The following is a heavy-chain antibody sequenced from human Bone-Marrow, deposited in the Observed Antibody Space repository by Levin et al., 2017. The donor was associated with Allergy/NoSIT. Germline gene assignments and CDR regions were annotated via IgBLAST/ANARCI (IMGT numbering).Heavy chain of an antibody. J-gene: IGHJ4*02. CDR2: ISYDGSNK. D-gene: IGHD3-16*01. CDR3: ARDAVLWPAKGPLIN. V-gene: IGHV3-30-3*01. Sequence: PGGSLRLSCAASGFTFSSYAMHWVRQAPGKGLEWVAVISYDGSNKYYADSVKGRFTISRDNSKNTLYLQMNSLRAEDTAVYYCARDAVLWPAKGPLINWGQGTLVTVSS. CDR1: GFTFSSYA.